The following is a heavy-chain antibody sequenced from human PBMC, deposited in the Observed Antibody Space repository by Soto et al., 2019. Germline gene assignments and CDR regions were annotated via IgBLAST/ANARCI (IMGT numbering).Heavy chain of an antibody. CDR1: GFTFSSYG. Sequence: QVQLVESGGGVVQPGRSLRLSCAASGFTFSSYGMHWVRQAPGKGLEWVAVIWYDGSNKYYADSVKGRFTISRDNSKNTRYLQMNSLRAEDTAVYYCARDRGGYSWFDPWGQGTLVTVSS. J-gene: IGHJ5*02. CDR3: ARDRGGYSWFDP. V-gene: IGHV3-33*01. CDR2: IWYDGSNK. D-gene: IGHD3-16*01.